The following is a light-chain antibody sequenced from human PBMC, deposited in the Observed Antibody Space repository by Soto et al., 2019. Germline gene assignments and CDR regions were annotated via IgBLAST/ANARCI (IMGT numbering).Light chain of an antibody. V-gene: IGKV3-20*01. Sequence: EIVLTQSPDTLSLSPGERATLSCRASQSVGSNYLAWYQQKPGQAPRLLMYDASGRASGIPDRFSGSGSGTDFTLTISRLEPEDFAVYYCQVYDRSPLFGGGTKVAIK. CDR1: QSVGSNY. CDR2: DAS. CDR3: QVYDRSPL. J-gene: IGKJ4*01.